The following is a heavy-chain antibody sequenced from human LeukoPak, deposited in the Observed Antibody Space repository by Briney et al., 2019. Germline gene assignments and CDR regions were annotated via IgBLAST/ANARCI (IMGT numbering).Heavy chain of an antibody. V-gene: IGHV4-34*01. CDR2: INHSGST. D-gene: IGHD5-24*01. CDR1: GGSFRGYY. CDR3: ARGRRWLQFGATFDY. J-gene: IGHJ4*02. Sequence: SETLSLTCAVYGGSFRGYYWSWIRQPPGKGLEWIGEINHSGSTNYNPSLKSRVTISVDTSKNQFSLKLSSVTAADTAVYYCARGRRWLQFGATFDYWGQGTLVTVSS.